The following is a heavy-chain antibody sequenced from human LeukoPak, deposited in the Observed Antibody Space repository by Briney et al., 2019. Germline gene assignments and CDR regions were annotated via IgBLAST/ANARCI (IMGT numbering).Heavy chain of an antibody. CDR1: GGSISGYY. V-gene: IGHV4-59*01. J-gene: IGHJ4*02. D-gene: IGHD4-17*01. Sequence: SETLSLTCTVSGGSISGYYWSWIRQSPGKGLEWIGYFYNSGSTTYSPSLKSRVTISLDTSKNQISLRLTSVTAADTAVYYCARGGYGIPFDYWGQGSLVTVSS. CDR2: FYNSGST. CDR3: ARGGYGIPFDY.